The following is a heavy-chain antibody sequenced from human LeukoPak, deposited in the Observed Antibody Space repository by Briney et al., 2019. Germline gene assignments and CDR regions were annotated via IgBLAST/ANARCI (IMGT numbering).Heavy chain of an antibody. CDR1: GYSFADKW. V-gene: IGHV5-51*01. CDR3: ARYYGGHNFDY. Sequence: VESLKISCKGSGYSFADKWIGWVRQMPGKGLEWMGIIFPADSDTRYSPSFQGQVTISADKFINTAYLQWSSLRASDTAVYYCARYYGGHNFDYWAREPWSPSPQ. D-gene: IGHD4-23*01. J-gene: IGHJ4*02. CDR2: IFPADSDT.